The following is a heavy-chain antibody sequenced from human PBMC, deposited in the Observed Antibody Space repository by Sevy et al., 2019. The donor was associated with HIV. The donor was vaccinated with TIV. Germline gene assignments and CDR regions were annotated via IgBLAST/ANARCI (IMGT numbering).Heavy chain of an antibody. D-gene: IGHD1-26*01. V-gene: IGHV3-64D*06. J-gene: IGHJ3*02. CDR2: ISSNGGST. Sequence: GGSLRLSCSASGFTFSSYAMHWVRQAPGKGLEYVSAISSNGGSTYYAHSVKGRFTISRDNSKNTLYLQMSSLRAEDTAVYYCVKEGRIVGARGAFDIWGQGTMVTVSS. CDR3: VKEGRIVGARGAFDI. CDR1: GFTFSSYA.